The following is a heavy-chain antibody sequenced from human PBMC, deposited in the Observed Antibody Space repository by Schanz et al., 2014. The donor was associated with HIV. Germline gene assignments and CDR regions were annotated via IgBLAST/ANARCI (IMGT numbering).Heavy chain of an antibody. D-gene: IGHD3-22*01. J-gene: IGHJ4*02. CDR2: ISESGGRT. CDR3: AKPEYDSRGNSQSHFDY. V-gene: IGHV3-23*04. Sequence: VQLAESGGGVVQPGRSLRLSCAASGFNFNNYAMTWVRQAPGKGLEWVSSISESGGRTYYADSVNGRFTISRDNSKNTLYLQMTTLRIDDTAVYYCAKPEYDSRGNSQSHFDYWGQGTLVTVSS. CDR1: GFNFNNYA.